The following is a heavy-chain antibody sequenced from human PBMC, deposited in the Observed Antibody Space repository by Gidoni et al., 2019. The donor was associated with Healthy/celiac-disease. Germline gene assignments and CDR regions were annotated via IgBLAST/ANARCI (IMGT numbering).Heavy chain of an antibody. CDR2: IIPILGIA. D-gene: IGHD6-19*01. J-gene: IGHJ4*02. CDR3: ARDPLEAGLDY. CDR1: GGTFSSYA. V-gene: IGHV1-69*04. Sequence: QAELVQSGAEVQKPGSSVKVSCKASGGTFSSYAISWVLQAPGQGLEWMGRIIPILGIANYAQKFQGRVTITADKSTSTAYMELSSLRSEDTAVYYCARDPLEAGLDYWGQGTLVTVSS.